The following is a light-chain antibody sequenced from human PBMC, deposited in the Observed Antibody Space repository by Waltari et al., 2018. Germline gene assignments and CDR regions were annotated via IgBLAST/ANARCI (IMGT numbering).Light chain of an antibody. V-gene: IGKV1-6*01. Sequence: AIQMTQFPSSLSASIGDRVTITCRASQGIRSDLTWYKQKPGKAPKLLIYAASSLQSGVPSRFIGSGSGTDFTLTISNLQPEDFATYYCLQYYNYPWTFGQGTKVEIK. J-gene: IGKJ1*01. CDR1: QGIRSD. CDR3: LQYYNYPWT. CDR2: AAS.